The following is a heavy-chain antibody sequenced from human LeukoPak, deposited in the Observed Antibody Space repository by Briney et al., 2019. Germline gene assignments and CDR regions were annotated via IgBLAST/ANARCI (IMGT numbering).Heavy chain of an antibody. D-gene: IGHD4-23*01. CDR1: GYTFTSYD. Sequence: ASVNVSCKASGYTFTSYDINWVRQAPGQGLEWMGGITPIFGTANYAQKFQGRVTITAVESMSTAYMELSSLRSEDTAVYYCARGWLAETTVVTPYNYWGQGTLVTVSS. V-gene: IGHV1-69*13. CDR2: ITPIFGTA. J-gene: IGHJ4*02. CDR3: ARGWLAETTVVTPYNY.